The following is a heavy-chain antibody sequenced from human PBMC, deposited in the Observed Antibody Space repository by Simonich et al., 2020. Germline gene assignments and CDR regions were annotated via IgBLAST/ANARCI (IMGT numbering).Heavy chain of an antibody. CDR2: IYYNVGT. V-gene: IGHV4-39*01. CDR1: GGSISSSSYY. CDR3: ARHAGFAFDI. Sequence: QLQLQESGPGLVKPSETLSLTCTVSGGSISSSSYYWGWIRQPPGKGLEWIGSIYYNVGTDSNPSLQGRVTISVYTSKNHFALKLSSVTAAYTAVYYCARHAGFAFDIWGQGTMVTVSS. D-gene: IGHD6-13*01. J-gene: IGHJ3*02.